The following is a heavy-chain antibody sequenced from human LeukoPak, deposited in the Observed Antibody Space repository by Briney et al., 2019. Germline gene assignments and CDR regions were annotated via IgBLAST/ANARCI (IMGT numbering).Heavy chain of an antibody. D-gene: IGHD3-22*01. Sequence: GGSLRLSCAASGFTFSSYAMSWVRQAPGKGLEWVSVIYSGGSTYYADSVKGRFTISRDNSKNTLYLQMNSLRAEDTAVYYCARDGYYDSSASDAFDIWGQGTMVTVSS. CDR3: ARDGYYDSSASDAFDI. V-gene: IGHV3-66*01. J-gene: IGHJ3*02. CDR2: IYSGGST. CDR1: GFTFSSYA.